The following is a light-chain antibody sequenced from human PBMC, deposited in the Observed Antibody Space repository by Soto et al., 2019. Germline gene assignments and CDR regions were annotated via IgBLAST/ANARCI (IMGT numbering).Light chain of an antibody. CDR3: QQRSNWPT. V-gene: IGKV3-11*01. Sequence: EIVLTQSAATLSLCPGESASLXCSASQSVYTDLAWYQQRTGQAPRHLIYDASNRDTGITARFSGSGCGKDFNITISSLEPEDFAVYECQQRSNWPTFGQGTRLEI. J-gene: IGKJ5*01. CDR2: DAS. CDR1: QSVYTD.